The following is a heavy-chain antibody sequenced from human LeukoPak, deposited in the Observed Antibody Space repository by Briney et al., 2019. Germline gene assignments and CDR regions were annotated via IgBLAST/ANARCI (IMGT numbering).Heavy chain of an antibody. Sequence: GGSLRLSCAASGFTVSSNYMSWVRQAPGKGLEWVSVIYSGGSTYYADSVKGRFTISRDNAKNSLYLQMNSLRAEDTAVYYCARDMTRSWYSTYDYWGQGTLVTLSS. CDR1: GFTVSSNY. V-gene: IGHV3-66*01. J-gene: IGHJ4*02. D-gene: IGHD6-13*01. CDR3: ARDMTRSWYSTYDY. CDR2: IYSGGST.